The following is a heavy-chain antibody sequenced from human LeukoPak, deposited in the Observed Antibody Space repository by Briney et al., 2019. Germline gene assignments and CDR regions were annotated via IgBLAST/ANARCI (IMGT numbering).Heavy chain of an antibody. CDR3: ASLLTSTGGNYFDY. CDR2: ISGTGDNT. CDR1: GFTFTSYA. V-gene: IGHV3-23*01. Sequence: GGSLRLSCAASGFTFTSYAMSWVRQAPGKGLEWASTISGTGDNTYYADSVQGRFTISRDNSKSTLWLQMNSLSAEDTAIYYCASLLTSTGGNYFDYWGQGALVTVSS. D-gene: IGHD1-1*01. J-gene: IGHJ4*02.